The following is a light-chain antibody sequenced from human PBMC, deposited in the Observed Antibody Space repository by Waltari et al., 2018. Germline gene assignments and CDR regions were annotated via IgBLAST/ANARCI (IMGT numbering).Light chain of an antibody. V-gene: IGLV1-44*01. Sequence: QSVLTQPPSASGTPGQRVTISCSGSSSNIGKNIVNWYQQLPGTAPKLLIHSNDKRPSGVPDRCSGSKSGTSASLAISGLQSEDEADYYCAAWDDSLNGLWVFGGGTKLTVL. J-gene: IGLJ3*02. CDR3: AAWDDSLNGLWV. CDR2: SND. CDR1: SSNIGKNI.